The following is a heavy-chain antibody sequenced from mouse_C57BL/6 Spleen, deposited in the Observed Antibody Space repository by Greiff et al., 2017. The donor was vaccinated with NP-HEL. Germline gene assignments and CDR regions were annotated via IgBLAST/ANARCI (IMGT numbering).Heavy chain of an antibody. V-gene: IGHV3-6*01. CDR1: GYSITSGYY. J-gene: IGHJ3*01. CDR3: ARGENLLPFAY. Sequence: EVKVEESGPGLVKPSQSLSLTCSVTGYSITSGYYWNWIRQFPGNKLEWMGYISYDGSNNYNPSLKNRISITRDTSKNQFFLKLNSVTTEDTATYYCARGENLLPFAYWGQGTLVTVSA. CDR2: ISYDGSN.